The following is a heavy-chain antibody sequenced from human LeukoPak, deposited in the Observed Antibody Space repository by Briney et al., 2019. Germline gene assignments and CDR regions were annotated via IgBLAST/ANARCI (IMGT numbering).Heavy chain of an antibody. D-gene: IGHD3-10*01. Sequence: PGGSLRLSCAASGFTFSSYAMSRVRQAPGKGLEWVSAISGSGGSTYYADSVKGRFTISRDNSKNTLYLQMNSLRAEDTAVYYCAKDAILMVRGVRYYFDYWGQGTLVTVSS. CDR3: AKDAILMVRGVRYYFDY. V-gene: IGHV3-23*01. J-gene: IGHJ4*02. CDR2: ISGSGGST. CDR1: GFTFSSYA.